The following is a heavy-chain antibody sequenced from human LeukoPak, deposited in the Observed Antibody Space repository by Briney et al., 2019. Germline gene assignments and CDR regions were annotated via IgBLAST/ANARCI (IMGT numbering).Heavy chain of an antibody. Sequence: ASVKLSCKASGYTFTSYGISWVRQAPGQGLEWMGWISAYNGNTNYAQKLQGRVTMTTDTSTSTAYMELRSLRSDDTAVYYCARLDYFSSPNAYYFDYWGQGTLVTVSS. V-gene: IGHV1-18*01. CDR2: ISAYNGNT. CDR1: GYTFTSYG. D-gene: IGHD5-12*01. J-gene: IGHJ4*02. CDR3: ARLDYFSSPNAYYFDY.